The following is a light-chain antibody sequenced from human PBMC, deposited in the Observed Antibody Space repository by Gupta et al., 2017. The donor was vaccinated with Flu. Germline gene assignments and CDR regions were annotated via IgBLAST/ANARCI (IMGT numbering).Light chain of an antibody. CDR3: SSYAGSNRVV. V-gene: IGLV2-8*01. J-gene: IGLJ3*02. Sequence: QSALTQPPSASGYPGQSVTISCTGTTSDVGSHNYVSWYQQLPGKAPKLMIYAVTKRPSGVPDRFSGSKSANTASLTVSGLQAEDEADYYCSSYAGSNRVVFGGGTKLTVL. CDR1: TSDVGSHNY. CDR2: AVT.